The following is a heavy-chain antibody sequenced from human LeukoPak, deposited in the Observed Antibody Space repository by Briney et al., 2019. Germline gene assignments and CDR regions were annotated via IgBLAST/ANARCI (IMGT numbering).Heavy chain of an antibody. J-gene: IGHJ4*02. Sequence: GGSLRLSCAASGFTVSSNYMSWVRQAPGKGLEWDSVIYSGDNTYYADSVKGRFTISRDISKNTLYLQMNSLRAEDTAVYYCAVVDNSGWYCHDYWGQGTLVTVSS. CDR2: IYSGDNT. CDR3: AVVDNSGWYCHDY. D-gene: IGHD6-19*01. V-gene: IGHV3-66*01. CDR1: GFTVSSNY.